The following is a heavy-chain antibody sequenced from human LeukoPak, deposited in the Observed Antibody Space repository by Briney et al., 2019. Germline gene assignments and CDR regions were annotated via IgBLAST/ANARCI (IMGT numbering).Heavy chain of an antibody. CDR1: GYTSTGYY. V-gene: IGHV1-2*02. D-gene: IGHD2-8*01. CDR2: IKLKGGGT. Sequence: ASVWVSSEASGYTSTGYYTHWVSPTPEQRGGWGGGIKLKGGGTNYTQTSQGRVTMTTDTSISTAYMEQSMLRAADTAVYYSAKELMAQISSWTRNYYMDVWGKGTTVTVSS. CDR3: AKELMAQISSWTRNYYMDV. J-gene: IGHJ6*03.